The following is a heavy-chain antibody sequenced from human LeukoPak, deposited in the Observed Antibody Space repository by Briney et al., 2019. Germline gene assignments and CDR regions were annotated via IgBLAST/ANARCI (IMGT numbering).Heavy chain of an antibody. CDR2: INPNSGST. J-gene: IGHJ5*02. D-gene: IGHD2-2*01. Sequence: GASVKVSCKASGYTFTGYYMHWVRQAPGQGLEWMGWINPNSGSTNYAQKFQGRVTMTRDTSISTAYMELSRLRSDDTAVYYCARDRGSTSLNWFDPWGQGTLVTVSS. CDR3: ARDRGSTSLNWFDP. CDR1: GYTFTGYY. V-gene: IGHV1-2*02.